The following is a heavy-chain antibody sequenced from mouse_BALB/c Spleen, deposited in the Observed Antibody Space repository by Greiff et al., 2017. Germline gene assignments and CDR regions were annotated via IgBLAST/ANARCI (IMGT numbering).Heavy chain of an antibody. Sequence: EVQGVESGGGLVKPGGSLKLSCAASGFTFSSYAMSWVRQTPEKRLEWVASISSGGSTYYPDSVKGRFTISRDNARNILYLQMSSLRSEDTAMYYCARMGDYYGSSYPFAYWGQGTLVTVSA. CDR3: ARMGDYYGSSYPFAY. D-gene: IGHD1-1*01. V-gene: IGHV5-6-5*01. J-gene: IGHJ3*01. CDR2: ISSGGST. CDR1: GFTFSSYA.